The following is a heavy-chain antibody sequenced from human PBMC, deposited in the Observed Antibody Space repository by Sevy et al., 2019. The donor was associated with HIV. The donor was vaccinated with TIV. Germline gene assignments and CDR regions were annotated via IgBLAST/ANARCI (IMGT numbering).Heavy chain of an antibody. CDR2: ISGSGRIT. Sequence: GGSLRPSCAASGFTFSSYAMSWVRQAPGKGLEWVSAISGSGRITYYADSVKGRFTISRDNSKNTLYLQMNSLRVEDTAVYYCASHYYDSTGYYYPLDYWGQGTLVTVSS. CDR3: ASHYYDSTGYYYPLDY. V-gene: IGHV3-23*01. CDR1: GFTFSSYA. J-gene: IGHJ4*02. D-gene: IGHD3-22*01.